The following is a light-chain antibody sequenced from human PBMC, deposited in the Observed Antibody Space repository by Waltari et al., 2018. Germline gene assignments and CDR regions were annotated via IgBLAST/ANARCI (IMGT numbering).Light chain of an antibody. Sequence: QSVLTQPPSVSGAPGQRVTISCTGSSSNIGTGYDVHWYQQLPGTAPKLLIYGNDNRPPGVPDRFSCSKSGTSASLAITGLQAEDEADYYCQSYDSSLSGSVFGGGTKLTVL. J-gene: IGLJ2*01. V-gene: IGLV1-40*01. CDR2: GND. CDR3: QSYDSSLSGSV. CDR1: SSNIGTGYD.